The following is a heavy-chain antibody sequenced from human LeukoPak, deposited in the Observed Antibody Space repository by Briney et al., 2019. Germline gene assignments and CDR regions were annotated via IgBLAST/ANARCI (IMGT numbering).Heavy chain of an antibody. V-gene: IGHV4-59*01. D-gene: IGHD1-26*01. CDR1: GGTISIYF. Sequence: SETLSLTCGVFGGTISIYFWSSIRQPPGKGLEWIGHVSSSGNTIFNPSLKSRVTISADTSKDQISLNLISVTAADTAVYYCARGSLRYSGSDGAFYDFYYYMDVWGKGTTVTVSS. CDR2: VSSSGNT. CDR3: ARGSLRYSGSDGAFYDFYYYMDV. J-gene: IGHJ6*03.